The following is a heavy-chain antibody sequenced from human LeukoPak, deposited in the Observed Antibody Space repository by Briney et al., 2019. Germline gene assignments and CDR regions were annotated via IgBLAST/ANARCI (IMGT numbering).Heavy chain of an antibody. CDR1: GFTVSSNY. J-gene: IGHJ4*02. Sequence: GGSLRLSCAASGFTVSSNYMSWVRQAPGKGLEWVSVIYSGGSTYYAHSVKGRFTIPRDNSKNTRFLQMNSLRAEDTAVYYCARELVAYYFDYWCEGTLVTVSS. D-gene: IGHD2-8*02. CDR2: IYSGGST. CDR3: ARELVAYYFDY. V-gene: IGHV3-66*01.